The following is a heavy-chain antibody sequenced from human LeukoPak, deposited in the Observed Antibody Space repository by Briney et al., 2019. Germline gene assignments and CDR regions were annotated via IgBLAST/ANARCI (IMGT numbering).Heavy chain of an antibody. J-gene: IGHJ4*02. CDR2: INHSGST. D-gene: IGHD4-17*01. V-gene: IGHV4-34*01. CDR1: GGSFSGYY. CDR3: ARATTVTKNFDC. Sequence: PSETLSLTCAVYGGSFSGYYWSWIRQPPGKGLEWIGEINHSGSTNYNPSLKSRVTISVDTSKNQFSLKLSSVTAADTAVYYCARATTVTKNFDCWGQGTLVTVSS.